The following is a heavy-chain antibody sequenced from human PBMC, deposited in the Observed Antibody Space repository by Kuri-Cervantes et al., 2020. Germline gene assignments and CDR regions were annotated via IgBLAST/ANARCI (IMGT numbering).Heavy chain of an antibody. CDR1: GGSISSYY. Sequence: GSLRLSCTVSGGSISSYYWGWIRQPAGKGLEWIGRIYTSGSTNYNPSLKSRVTMSVDTSKNQFSLKLSSVTAADTAVYYCARVWRYSSGWYGGFDYWGQGTLVTVSS. CDR3: ARVWRYSSGWYGGFDY. V-gene: IGHV4-4*07. J-gene: IGHJ4*02. CDR2: IYTSGST. D-gene: IGHD6-19*01.